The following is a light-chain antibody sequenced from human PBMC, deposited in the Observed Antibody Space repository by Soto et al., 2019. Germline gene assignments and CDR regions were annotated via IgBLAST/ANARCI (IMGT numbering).Light chain of an antibody. CDR2: EVS. Sequence: QSALPQPASVFGAPGQSITISCTGTSSDVGGYNFVSWYQQHPGKAPKLMIYEVSNRPSGVSNRFSGSKSGNTASLTISGLQPEDEADYYCSSYTTSSTVVFGTGTKVTAL. CDR3: SSYTTSSTVV. J-gene: IGLJ1*01. V-gene: IGLV2-14*03. CDR1: SSDVGGYNF.